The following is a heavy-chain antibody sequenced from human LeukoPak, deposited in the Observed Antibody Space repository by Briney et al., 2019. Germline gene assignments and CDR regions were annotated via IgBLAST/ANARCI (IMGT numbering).Heavy chain of an antibody. D-gene: IGHD2-21*01. CDR1: GFTFSSYA. Sequence: LPGGSLRLAFAASGFTFSSYARSWVPQPPGKGLEWVSAISGSGGSTYYAHSVQGRFTISRDNSKQGLYQQMNGLRADDKAVYYCAKGCGGDCYSDEDDAFDIWRQGTMVGVCS. V-gene: IGHV3-23*01. J-gene: IGHJ3*02. CDR2: ISGSGGST. CDR3: AKGCGGDCYSDEDDAFDI.